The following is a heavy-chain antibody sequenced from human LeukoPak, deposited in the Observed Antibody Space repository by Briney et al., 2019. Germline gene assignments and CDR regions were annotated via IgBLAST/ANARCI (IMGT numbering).Heavy chain of an antibody. J-gene: IGHJ4*02. CDR2: IGGSGSST. Sequence: QPGGSLRLSCAASGFRFSNYAMSWVRQAPGKGLEWVSGIGGSGSSTHYADSVKGRFTISRDNSKNTLYLQMNSLRAEDTAVYYCAKLWFGELGAVYFDYWGQGTLVTVSS. CDR1: GFRFSNYA. V-gene: IGHV3-23*01. D-gene: IGHD3-10*01. CDR3: AKLWFGELGAVYFDY.